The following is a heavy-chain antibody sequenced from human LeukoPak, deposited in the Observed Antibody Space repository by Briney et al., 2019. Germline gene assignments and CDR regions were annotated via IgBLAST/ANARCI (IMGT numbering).Heavy chain of an antibody. Sequence: AASVKVSCKASGYTFTSYDINWVRQATRQGLEWMGWMNPNSGNTGYAQKFQGRVTMTRNTSISTAYMELSSLRSEDTAVYYCARAVGARAYYYYYYGMDVWGQGTTVTVSS. CDR3: ARAVGARAYYYYYYGMDV. CDR2: MNPNSGNT. D-gene: IGHD1-26*01. J-gene: IGHJ6*02. CDR1: GYTFTSYD. V-gene: IGHV1-8*01.